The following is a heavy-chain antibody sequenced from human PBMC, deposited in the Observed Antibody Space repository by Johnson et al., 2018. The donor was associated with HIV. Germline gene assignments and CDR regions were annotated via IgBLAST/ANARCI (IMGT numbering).Heavy chain of an antibody. Sequence: VQVVESGGGLVQPGGSLRLSCAASGFTFSSYAMHWVRQAPGKGLEWVAVISYDGSNKYYADSVKGRFTISRDNSKKPLYLQMTSLRADDTAVYYCARDRAPVYSSSSSPFDAFDIWGQGTMVTVSS. CDR2: ISYDGSNK. D-gene: IGHD6-6*01. J-gene: IGHJ3*02. CDR3: ARDRAPVYSSSSSPFDAFDI. V-gene: IGHV3-30-3*01. CDR1: GFTFSSYA.